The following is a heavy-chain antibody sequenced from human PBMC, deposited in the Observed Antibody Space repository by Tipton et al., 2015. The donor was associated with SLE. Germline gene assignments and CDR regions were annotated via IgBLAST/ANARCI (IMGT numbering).Heavy chain of an antibody. CDR1: EFTFSSYT. J-gene: IGHJ6*02. Sequence: SLRLSCEASEFTFSSYTMYWVRQAPGKGLEWVSSITSRSSSIFYADSVKGRFTISRDNTMNSLYLQMNSLRAEDQAIYYCANVAPSYFYYGINVWGRGPRSPSP. V-gene: IGHV3-21*03. D-gene: IGHD5-12*01. CDR3: ANVAPSYFYYGINV. CDR2: ITSRSSSI.